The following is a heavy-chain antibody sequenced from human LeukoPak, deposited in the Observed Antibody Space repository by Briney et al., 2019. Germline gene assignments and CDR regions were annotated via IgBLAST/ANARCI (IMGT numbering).Heavy chain of an antibody. CDR2: INPKSGGT. CDR1: GYTFTGYY. D-gene: IGHD3-10*01. J-gene: IGHJ3*02. CDR3: ARNLWFGESSDAFDM. V-gene: IGHV1-2*02. Sequence: ASVKVSCKASGYTFTGYYMHWVRQAPGQGLEWMGWINPKSGGTNYAQKFQGRVTMTGDTSISTAYMEMSRLRSDDTAVYYCARNLWFGESSDAFDMWGQGTMVAVSS.